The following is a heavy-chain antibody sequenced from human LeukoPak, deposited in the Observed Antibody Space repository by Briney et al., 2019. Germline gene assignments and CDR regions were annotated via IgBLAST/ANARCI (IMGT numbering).Heavy chain of an antibody. J-gene: IGHJ4*02. CDR1: GDSISNYY. CDR3: ASSWSPDYFDY. V-gene: IGHV4-59*01. D-gene: IGHD6-13*01. CDR2: IYYSGST. Sequence: ASETLSLTCTVSGDSISNYYWSWIRQPPGKGLEWIGYIYYSGSTNYNPSLKSRVTISVDTSKNQFSPKLSSVTAADTAVYYCASSWSPDYFDYWGQGTLVTVSS.